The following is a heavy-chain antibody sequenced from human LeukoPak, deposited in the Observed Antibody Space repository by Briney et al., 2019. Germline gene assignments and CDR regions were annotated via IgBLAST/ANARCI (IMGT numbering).Heavy chain of an antibody. CDR1: GFTYRLYW. D-gene: IGHD3-16*01. CDR3: VRHYYDSSCWSFDM. CDR2: IKHDGSET. J-gene: IGHJ3*02. Sequence: PGGSLSLSCAASGFTYRLYWVGWARQARGKGLEWVADIKHDGSETYHVDFVEGRFTISRDNAESSLYLQMNSLRAEDTALYYCVRHYYDSSCWSFDMWGQGTMVTVSP. V-gene: IGHV3-7*01.